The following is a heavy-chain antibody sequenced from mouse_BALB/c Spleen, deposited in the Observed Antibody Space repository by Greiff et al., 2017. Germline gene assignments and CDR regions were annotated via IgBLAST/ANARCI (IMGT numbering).Heavy chain of an antibody. Sequence: VQLQESGAELAKPGASVKMSCKASGYTFTSYWMHWVKQRPGQGLEWIGYINPSTGYTEYNQKFKDKATLTADKSSSTAYMQLSSLTSEDSAVYYCARRGDGYPFAYWGQGTLVTVSA. CDR1: GYTFTSYW. V-gene: IGHV1-7*01. J-gene: IGHJ3*01. CDR3: ARRGDGYPFAY. D-gene: IGHD2-3*01. CDR2: INPSTGYT.